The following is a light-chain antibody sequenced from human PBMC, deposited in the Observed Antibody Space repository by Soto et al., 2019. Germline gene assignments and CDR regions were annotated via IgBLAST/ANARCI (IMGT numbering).Light chain of an antibody. CDR1: ESVSSSF. CDR2: RTS. Sequence: EVVLTQSPVTLSLSPGERATLSCRASESVSSSFLTWYQQKPGQAPRLLIYRTSNRVTGIPDRFSGSGSGTDFTLTISRLEPEDFAVYFCQHYGNSLWTFGQGTKV. CDR3: QHYGNSLWT. J-gene: IGKJ1*01. V-gene: IGKV3-20*01.